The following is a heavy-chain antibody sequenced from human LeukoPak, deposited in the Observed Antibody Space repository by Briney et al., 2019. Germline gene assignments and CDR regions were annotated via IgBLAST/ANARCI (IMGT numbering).Heavy chain of an antibody. CDR1: GYTFPSYD. D-gene: IGHD3-3*01. J-gene: IGHJ6*02. CDR3: ATNYDFWSGYLYYYYYYGMDV. V-gene: IGHV1-8*01. Sequence: ASVKVSCKASGYTFPSYDINGVRQATAQGLEWMGWMNPNGGNKGYAQEFQGRVTMTRNTSISTAYMELSSLRSEDTAVYYCATNYDFWSGYLYYYYYYGMDVWGQGTTVTVSS. CDR2: MNPNGGNK.